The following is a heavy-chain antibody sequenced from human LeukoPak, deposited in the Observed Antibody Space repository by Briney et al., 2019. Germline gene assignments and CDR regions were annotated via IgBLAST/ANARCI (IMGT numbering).Heavy chain of an antibody. D-gene: IGHD1/OR15-1a*01. CDR1: GDSISSSSYY. CDR3: ARDLDQSAFDI. Sequence: SETLSLTCTVSGDSISSSSYYWGWIRQPPGKGLEWIGNIFYSGSAYYNPPLKSRVTIALDTSKNQFSLKLSSVTAADTAVYYCARDLDQSAFDIWGQGTMVTVSS. J-gene: IGHJ3*02. V-gene: IGHV4-39*07. CDR2: IFYSGSA.